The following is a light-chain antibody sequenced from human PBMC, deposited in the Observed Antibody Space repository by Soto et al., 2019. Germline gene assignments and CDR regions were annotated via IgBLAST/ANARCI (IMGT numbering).Light chain of an antibody. CDR1: QSVSSY. Sequence: KVFAESRVALSLSSGGRATHSNRASQSVSSYLAWYQQTNGKAPRLLIYDASTRDTGIPARSSGSGSGTDCTLPLTRLESEDFIPDYRQQRTNWPPTLGQGTQLDIK. CDR3: QQRTNWPPT. V-gene: IGKV3-11*01. CDR2: DAS. J-gene: IGKJ1*01.